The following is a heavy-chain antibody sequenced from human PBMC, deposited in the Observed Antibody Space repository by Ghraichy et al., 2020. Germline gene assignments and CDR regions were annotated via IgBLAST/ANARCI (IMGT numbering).Heavy chain of an antibody. CDR1: GFTFSSYW. Sequence: GGSLRLSCAASGFTFSSYWMSWVRQAPGKGLEWVANIKQDGSEKYYVDSVKGRFPISRDNAKNSLYLQMNVLRAEDTAVYYCARAYYYDSSGYYFFEDAFDIWGQGTMVTVSS. V-gene: IGHV3-7*04. J-gene: IGHJ3*02. CDR2: IKQDGSEK. D-gene: IGHD3-22*01. CDR3: ARAYYYDSSGYYFFEDAFDI.